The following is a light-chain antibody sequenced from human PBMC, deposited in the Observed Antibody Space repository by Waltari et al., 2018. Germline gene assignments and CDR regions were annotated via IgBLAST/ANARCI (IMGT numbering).Light chain of an antibody. Sequence: QSVLTQPPSVSGTPGQRVPIPCSGSNSNIGGNSLNWYQQLPGTAPKLPIYNDNQGPSGVPDRFSASKSGTSASLAITGLQSEDDAYYYCAVWDDSLGGVFGGGTKLTVL. J-gene: IGLJ3*02. V-gene: IGLV1-44*01. CDR3: AVWDDSLGGV. CDR2: NDN. CDR1: NSNIGGNS.